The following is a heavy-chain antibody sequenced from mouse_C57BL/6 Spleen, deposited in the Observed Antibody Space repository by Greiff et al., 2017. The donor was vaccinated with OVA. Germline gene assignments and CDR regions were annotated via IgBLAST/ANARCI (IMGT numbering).Heavy chain of an antibody. Sequence: VQLQQPGAELVRPGSSVKLSCKASGYTFTSYWMDWVKQRPGQGLEWIGNIYPSDSETQYNQKLKDKATLTEDKSSSTAYMQLSSLTSEDSAVYYCAREGAQAPFDYWGQGTTLTVSS. CDR3: AREGAQAPFDY. D-gene: IGHD3-2*02. CDR2: IYPSDSET. V-gene: IGHV1-61*01. CDR1: GYTFTSYW. J-gene: IGHJ2*01.